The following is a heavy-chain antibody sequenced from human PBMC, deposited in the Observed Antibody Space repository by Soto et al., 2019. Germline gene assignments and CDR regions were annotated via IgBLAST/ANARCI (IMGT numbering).Heavy chain of an antibody. V-gene: IGHV3-23*01. CDR1: GLTFSSNA. Sequence: EVQLLESGGGLVQPGGSLRLSCASSGLTFSSNAMNWVRQAPGKGLEWLSATTGSGRTTYYADSVKGRFTISRDNSKNTLYLQMNSLRAEDTALYYCANFYGDYAGGEFFQHWGQGTLVTVSS. CDR3: ANFYGDYAGGEFFQH. CDR2: TTGSGRTT. J-gene: IGHJ1*01. D-gene: IGHD4-17*01.